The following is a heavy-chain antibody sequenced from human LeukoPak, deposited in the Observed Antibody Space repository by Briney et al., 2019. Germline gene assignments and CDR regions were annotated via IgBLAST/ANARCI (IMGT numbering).Heavy chain of an antibody. J-gene: IGHJ5*02. V-gene: IGHV3-21*01. Sequence: GGSLRLSCAASGFTFSSYSMNWVRQAPGKGLEWVSSISSSSSYIYYADSVKGRFTISRDNAKNSLYLQMNSLRAEDTAVYYCAREVAARRLGSWVDPWGQGTLVTVSS. CDR3: AREVAARRLGSWVDP. D-gene: IGHD6-6*01. CDR2: ISSSSSYI. CDR1: GFTFSSYS.